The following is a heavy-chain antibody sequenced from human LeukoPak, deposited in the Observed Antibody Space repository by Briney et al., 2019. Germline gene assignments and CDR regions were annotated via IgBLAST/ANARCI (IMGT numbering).Heavy chain of an antibody. Sequence: ASLKVSCKASGGSFRSKAVSWVRQAPGQGLEWMGAIIPSFDVSNYAQKFQGRITITMDESASTAYMELTSLRSEDTAVYYCARNDMGAAGTFAFWGQGTLVTVSS. CDR1: GGSFRSKA. V-gene: IGHV1-69*05. CDR2: IIPSFDVS. J-gene: IGHJ4*02. D-gene: IGHD6-13*01. CDR3: ARNDMGAAGTFAF.